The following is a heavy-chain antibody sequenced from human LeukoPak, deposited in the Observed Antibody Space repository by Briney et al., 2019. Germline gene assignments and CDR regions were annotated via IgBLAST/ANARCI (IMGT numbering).Heavy chain of an antibody. CDR2: ISGDGGST. Sequence: GGSLRLSCVASGFTFSSYGMHWVRQAPGKGLEWVSLISGDGGSTYYADSVKGRFTISRDNSKNSLYLQMNSLRTEDTALYYCAKDWGAYYDSSGFYSGDFDYWGQGTLVTVSS. CDR1: GFTFSSYG. J-gene: IGHJ4*02. V-gene: IGHV3-43*02. D-gene: IGHD3-22*01. CDR3: AKDWGAYYDSSGFYSGDFDY.